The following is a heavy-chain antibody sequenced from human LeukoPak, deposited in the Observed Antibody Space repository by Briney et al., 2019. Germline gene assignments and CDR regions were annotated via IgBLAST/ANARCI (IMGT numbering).Heavy chain of an antibody. Sequence: ASVRVSCTASGYTFTGYYMHWVRQAPGQGLEWMGWINPNSGGTNYAQKFQGRVTMTRDTSISTAYMELSRLRSDDTAVYYCARGIFWSGYYAPYYMDVWGKGTTVTVSS. J-gene: IGHJ6*03. CDR1: GYTFTGYY. D-gene: IGHD3-3*01. CDR2: INPNSGGT. V-gene: IGHV1-2*02. CDR3: ARGIFWSGYYAPYYMDV.